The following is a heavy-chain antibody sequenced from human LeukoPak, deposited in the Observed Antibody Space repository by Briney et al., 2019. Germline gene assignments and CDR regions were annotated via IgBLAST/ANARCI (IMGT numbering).Heavy chain of an antibody. J-gene: IGHJ4*02. CDR2: IFYSGST. CDR1: GGSISSFY. D-gene: IGHD6-13*01. Sequence: SETLSLTCTVSGGSISSFYWSWIRQPPGTGLEWIGYIFYSGSTNYNPSLKSRVTISVDTSKSQFSLKLSSVTAADTAVYYCARGWGSSWYYFDYWGQGTLVTVSS. CDR3: ARGWGSSWYYFDY. V-gene: IGHV4-59*01.